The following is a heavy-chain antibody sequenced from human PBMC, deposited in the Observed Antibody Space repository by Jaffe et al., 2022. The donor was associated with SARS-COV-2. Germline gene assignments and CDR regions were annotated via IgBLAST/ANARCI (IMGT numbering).Heavy chain of an antibody. V-gene: IGHV3-33*01. Sequence: QVQLVESGGGVVQPGGSLRLSCAASGFTFSRYGMHWVRQAPGKGLEWVAAMWHDGRNIYYGDSVKGRFTISRDNSKNTLYLQMNILRAEDTAIYYCGGGWTHVDYWGQGTLVTVSS. D-gene: IGHD6-19*01. CDR1: GFTFSRYG. CDR2: MWHDGRNI. J-gene: IGHJ4*02. CDR3: GGGWTHVDY.